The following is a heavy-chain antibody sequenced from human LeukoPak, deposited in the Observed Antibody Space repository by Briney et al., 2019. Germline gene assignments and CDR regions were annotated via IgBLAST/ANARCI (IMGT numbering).Heavy chain of an antibody. CDR1: GGSISSYY. CDR3: ARTPGYSYGLDY. CDR2: IYDSGST. Sequence: SETLSLTCTVSGGSISSYYWSWIRQPPGKGLEWIGYIYDSGSTNYNPSFKSRVAISVDTSKNQFSLKLSSVTAAHTAVYYCARTPGYSYGLDYWGQGTLVTVSS. V-gene: IGHV4-59*01. J-gene: IGHJ4*02. D-gene: IGHD5-18*01.